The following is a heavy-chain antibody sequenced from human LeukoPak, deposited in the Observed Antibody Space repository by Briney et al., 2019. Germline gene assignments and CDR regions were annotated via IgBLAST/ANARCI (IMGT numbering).Heavy chain of an antibody. CDR1: GFIFSSYG. D-gene: IGHD1-26*01. Sequence: PGGSLRLSCAASGFIFSSYGITWVRQAPGKGLEWVANIKQDGSDIYYVDSVRGRFTISRDNAKNSLFLQMNSLRAEDGAVYYCARGGRSGSPWGQGTLVTVSS. J-gene: IGHJ5*02. CDR3: ARGGRSGSP. V-gene: IGHV3-7*01. CDR2: IKQDGSDI.